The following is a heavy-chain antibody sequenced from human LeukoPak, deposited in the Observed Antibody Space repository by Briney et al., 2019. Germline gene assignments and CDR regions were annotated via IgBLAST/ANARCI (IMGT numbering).Heavy chain of an antibody. CDR1: GGSISSGTW. CDR3: ARDGVPLTSLDARPFHA. V-gene: IGHV4-4*02. Sequence: PSGTLRLVCAVSGGSISSGTWWSWVRLPPGKGLEWIGESFHSGSTNFDPSLKSRLTMSVDESKHEFSLKMTSVTAADTAVYYCARDGVPLTSLDARPFHAWGQCTLVIVTS. J-gene: IGHJ1*01. D-gene: IGHD2/OR15-2a*01. CDR2: SFHSGST.